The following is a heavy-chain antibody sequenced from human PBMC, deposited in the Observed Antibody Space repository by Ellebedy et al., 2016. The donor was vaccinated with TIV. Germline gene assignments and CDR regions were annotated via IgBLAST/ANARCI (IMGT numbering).Heavy chain of an antibody. D-gene: IGHD2-21*01. J-gene: IGHJ4*02. CDR3: ARGAEIVVVPAAVSFYFNDY. CDR1: GDSISSPYW. Sequence: SETLSLXXVVSGDSISSPYWWSWVRQPPGKGLEWIGDLHHGGRTHYNPSLESRLTISVDKSYNQFSLELRSVTAADTALYYCARGAEIVVVPAAVSFYFNDYWGQGILVTVSS. CDR2: LHHGGRT. V-gene: IGHV4-4*02.